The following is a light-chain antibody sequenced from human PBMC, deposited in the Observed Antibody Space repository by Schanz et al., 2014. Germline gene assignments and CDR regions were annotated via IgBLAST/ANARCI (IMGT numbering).Light chain of an antibody. CDR1: QGISSY. J-gene: IGKJ4*01. Sequence: IQLTQSPSSLSASVGDRVTITCRASQGISSYLAWYQQKPGKAPNLLIYAASTLQRGVPSRFSGSGSGTDFTLTISSLQPEDFATYYCQQNYRTLVTFGGGTRVEIK. V-gene: IGKV1-9*01. CDR2: AAS. CDR3: QQNYRTLVT.